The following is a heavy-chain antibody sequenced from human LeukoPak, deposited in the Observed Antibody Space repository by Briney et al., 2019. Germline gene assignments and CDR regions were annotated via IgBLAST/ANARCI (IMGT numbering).Heavy chain of an antibody. D-gene: IGHD3-22*01. CDR1: GGTFSSYA. Sequence: ASVKVSCKASGGTFSSYAISWVRQAPGQGLEWMGWISTYNGNTNYAHKVQGRVAMTTDTSTNTAYMELRSLRSDDTAVYFCARDRDYYDSPTIRGQGTLVTVSS. CDR2: ISTYNGNT. J-gene: IGHJ4*02. CDR3: ARDRDYYDSPTI. V-gene: IGHV1-18*01.